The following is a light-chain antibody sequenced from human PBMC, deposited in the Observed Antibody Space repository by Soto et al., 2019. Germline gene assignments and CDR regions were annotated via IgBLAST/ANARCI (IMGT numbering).Light chain of an antibody. CDR1: QSVSGW. V-gene: IGKV1-5*01. J-gene: IGKJ1*01. Sequence: DIQMTQSPSTLSASVGDRVTFTCRASQSVSGWLAWYQQKPGEAPKLLIYDASALPRGVPSRFSGSRSGTKFTLTIASLQPDDFATYYCQQYETFSGTFGPGTKVDIK. CDR3: QQYETFSGT. CDR2: DAS.